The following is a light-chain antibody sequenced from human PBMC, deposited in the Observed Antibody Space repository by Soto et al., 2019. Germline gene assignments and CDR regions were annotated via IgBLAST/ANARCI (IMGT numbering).Light chain of an antibody. CDR3: QQNSSSPVT. CDR2: GVS. Sequence: IVWTNSPATLSLSPGERATLSCRASQSVSSNLAWYQQKPGQAPRLLIYGVSSRATGMPDRFSGSGSGTDFTLTISRLETEDFAVYYCQQNSSSPVTFGRGTNVDIK. V-gene: IGKV3-20*01. J-gene: IGKJ3*01. CDR1: QSVSSN.